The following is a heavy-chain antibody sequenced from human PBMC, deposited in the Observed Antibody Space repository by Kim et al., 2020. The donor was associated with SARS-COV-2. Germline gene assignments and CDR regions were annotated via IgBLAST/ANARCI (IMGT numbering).Heavy chain of an antibody. D-gene: IGHD6-19*01. Sequence: GGSLRLSCAVSGFTFSSYGMHWVRQAPGKGLEWVAVIWYDGSNKYYADSVKGRFTISRDNSKNTLYLQMNSLRAEDTAVYYCARDEHSSGWYIDYWGQGTLVTVSS. V-gene: IGHV3-33*08. CDR1: GFTFSSYG. CDR2: IWYDGSNK. J-gene: IGHJ4*02. CDR3: ARDEHSSGWYIDY.